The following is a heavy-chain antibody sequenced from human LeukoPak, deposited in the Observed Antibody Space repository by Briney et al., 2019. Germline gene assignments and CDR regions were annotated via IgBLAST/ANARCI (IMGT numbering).Heavy chain of an antibody. CDR3: ANSLPNSYYYMAV. V-gene: IGHV4-39*07. CDR2: IYYSGST. Sequence: SETLSLTCTVSGGSISSSSYYWGWIRQPPGKGLEWIGSIYYSGSTYYNPSLKSRVTISVDTSKNQFSLKLSSVTAADTAVYFCANSLPNSYYYMAVWGTGTTVTVSS. CDR1: GGSISSSSYY. D-gene: IGHD2-15*01. J-gene: IGHJ6*03.